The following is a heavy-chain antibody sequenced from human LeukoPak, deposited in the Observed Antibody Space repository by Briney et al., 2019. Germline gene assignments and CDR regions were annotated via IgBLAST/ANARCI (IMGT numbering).Heavy chain of an antibody. J-gene: IGHJ6*03. D-gene: IGHD7-27*01. Sequence: PSETLSLTCTVSGGSISSSSYYWGWIRQPPGKGLEWIGSIYYSGSTYYNPSLKSRVTISVDTSKNQFSLKLSSVTAADTAVYYCARAPLSAGDYYMDVWGKGTTVTISS. CDR1: GGSISSSSYY. CDR2: IYYSGST. CDR3: ARAPLSAGDYYMDV. V-gene: IGHV4-39*07.